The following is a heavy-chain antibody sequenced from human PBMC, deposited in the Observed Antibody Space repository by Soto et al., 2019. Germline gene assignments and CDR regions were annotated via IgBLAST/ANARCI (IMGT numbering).Heavy chain of an antibody. D-gene: IGHD3-9*01. Sequence: QVQLVESGGGVVQPGRSLRLSCAASGFTFSSYGMHWVRQAPGKGLEWVAVIWYDGSNKYYADSVKGRFTISRDNSKNTLYLQMNSLRAEDTAVYYCARDRARYFDWLSSHGGIDYWGQGTLVTVSS. CDR1: GFTFSSYG. CDR2: IWYDGSNK. J-gene: IGHJ4*02. V-gene: IGHV3-33*01. CDR3: ARDRARYFDWLSSHGGIDY.